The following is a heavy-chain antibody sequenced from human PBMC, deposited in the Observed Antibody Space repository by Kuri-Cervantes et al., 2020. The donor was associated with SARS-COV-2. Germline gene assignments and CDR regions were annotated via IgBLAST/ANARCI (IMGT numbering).Heavy chain of an antibody. J-gene: IGHJ3*02. D-gene: IGHD3-3*01. CDR1: GGSISSSSYY. Sequence: SETLSLTCTVSGGSISSSSYYWGWIRQPPGKGLEWIGSIYYSGSTYYNPSLKSRVTISVDTSKNQFSLKLSSVTAADTVVYYCARADDFWSGHDAFDIWGQGTMVTVSS. CDR2: IYYSGST. V-gene: IGHV4-39*01. CDR3: ARADDFWSGHDAFDI.